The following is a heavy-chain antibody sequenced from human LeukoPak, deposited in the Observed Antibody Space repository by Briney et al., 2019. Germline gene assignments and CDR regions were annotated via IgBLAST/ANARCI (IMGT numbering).Heavy chain of an antibody. CDR1: AYSISSGYY. D-gene: IGHD3-22*01. CDR2: IYHSGST. Sequence: SETLSLTCTVSAYSISSGYYWGWIRQPPGKGLECIGTIYHSGSTYYNPSLKSRVTISVDTSKNQFSLQLNSVTPEDTAVYYCAREETRNIKGYYDSSGYGYWGQGTLVTVSS. J-gene: IGHJ4*02. CDR3: AREETRNIKGYYDSSGYGY. V-gene: IGHV4-38-2*02.